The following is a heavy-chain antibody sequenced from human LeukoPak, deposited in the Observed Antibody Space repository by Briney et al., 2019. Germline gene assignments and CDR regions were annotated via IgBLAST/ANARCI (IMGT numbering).Heavy chain of an antibody. CDR1: GGSFSGYY. J-gene: IGHJ6*03. Sequence: SETLSLTCAVYGGSFSGYYWSWIRQPPGKGLEWIGEIDHSGSTNYNPSLKSRVTISVDTSRNQFSLKLSSVTAADTAVYYCARSKYYDYVWGTPGGYYYYMDVWGKGTTVTVSS. CDR3: ARSKYYDYVWGTPGGYYYYMDV. V-gene: IGHV4-34*01. D-gene: IGHD3-16*01. CDR2: IDHSGST.